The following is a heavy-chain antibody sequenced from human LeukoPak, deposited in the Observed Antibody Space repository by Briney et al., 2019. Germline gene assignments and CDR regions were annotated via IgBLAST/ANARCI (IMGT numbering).Heavy chain of an antibody. CDR3: AKRWSGSHFEGFDY. CDR2: ISYDGSNK. CDR1: GFTFSRYG. V-gene: IGHV3-30*18. D-gene: IGHD1-26*01. J-gene: IGHJ4*02. Sequence: GGSLRLSCAASGFTFSRYGMHWVRQAPGKGLEWVAVISYDGSNKYYADSLKGRFTISRDNSKNTLYLQMNSLRVEDTAVYYCAKRWSGSHFEGFDYWGQGTLVTVSS.